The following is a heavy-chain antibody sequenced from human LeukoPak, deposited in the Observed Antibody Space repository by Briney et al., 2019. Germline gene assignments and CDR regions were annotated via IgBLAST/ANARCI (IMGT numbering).Heavy chain of an antibody. CDR2: ISAYNGNT. CDR3: ARYSSSHIFDY. CDR1: GYTFSGYV. V-gene: IGHV1-18*01. J-gene: IGHJ4*02. D-gene: IGHD6-13*01. Sequence: ASPKVSSKASGYTFSGYVISTVPEAPGQGLEGMGWISAYNGNTNSAQKLQGRVTMTTHTSTSTAYMELRSPRSDDTAVYYYARYSSSHIFDYWGQGTLVTVSS.